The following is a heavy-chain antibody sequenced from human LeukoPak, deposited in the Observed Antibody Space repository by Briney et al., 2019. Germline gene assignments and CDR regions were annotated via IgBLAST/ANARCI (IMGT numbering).Heavy chain of an antibody. J-gene: IGHJ1*01. V-gene: IGHV4-39*01. D-gene: IGHD1-26*01. CDR3: ASSWVSSGSSLGH. Sequence: SETLSLTCTVSGGSISSSSYYWGWIRQPPGKGLEWIGSIYYSGSTYYNPSLKSRVTISVDTSKNQFSLKLSSVTAADTAVYYCASSWVSSGSSLGHWGQGTLVTVSS. CDR2: IYYSGST. CDR1: GGSISSSSYY.